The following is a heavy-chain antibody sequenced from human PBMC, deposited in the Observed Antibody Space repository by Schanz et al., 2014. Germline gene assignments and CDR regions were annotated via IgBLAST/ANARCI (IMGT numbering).Heavy chain of an antibody. Sequence: EVQLVESGGGLIQPGGSLRLSCAVSGFTVNTNYMSWVRQAPGKGLEWISSMYINSGSTQYADSVKGRFIISRDSSXNXLFLQMNSLRAEDXAXYFCARDGGRDGYNLAFDVWGQGTLVTVSS. CDR1: GFTVNTNY. J-gene: IGHJ3*01. CDR2: MYINSGST. V-gene: IGHV3-53*01. D-gene: IGHD5-12*01. CDR3: ARDGGRDGYNLAFDV.